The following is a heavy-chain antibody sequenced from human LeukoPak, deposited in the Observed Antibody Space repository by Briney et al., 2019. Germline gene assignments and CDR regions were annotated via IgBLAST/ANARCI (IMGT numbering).Heavy chain of an antibody. D-gene: IGHD3-10*01. J-gene: IGHJ4*02. V-gene: IGHV1-2*02. Sequence: ASVKVSCKASGYTFTGFYIHWVRQAPGQGLEWMGWINPDSGGTNFAQKFRGRVTMTRDTSISTAYMELSSLRSDDTAVYYCSRVRRNQLITMLRRVSYYFDYWGQGTLVTVSS. CDR3: SRVRRNQLITMLRRVSYYFDY. CDR2: INPDSGGT. CDR1: GYTFTGFY.